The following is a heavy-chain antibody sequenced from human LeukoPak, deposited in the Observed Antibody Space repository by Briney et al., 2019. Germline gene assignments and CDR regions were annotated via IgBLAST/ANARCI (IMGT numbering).Heavy chain of an antibody. J-gene: IGHJ4*02. CDR1: GFTFSSYS. D-gene: IGHD2/OR15-2a*01. Sequence: PGGSLRLSCAASGFTFSSYSMNWVRQAPGKGLEWVSSISSSSSYIYYADSVKGRFTISRDNAKNSLYLQMNSLRAEDTAVYYCARVSTLADSPKDYWGQGTLVTVSS. CDR2: ISSSSSYI. V-gene: IGHV3-21*01. CDR3: ARVSTLADSPKDY.